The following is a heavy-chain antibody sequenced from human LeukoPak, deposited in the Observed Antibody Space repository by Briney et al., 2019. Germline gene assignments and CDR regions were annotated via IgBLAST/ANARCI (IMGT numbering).Heavy chain of an antibody. CDR3: AKDQGVNFLDY. J-gene: IGHJ4*02. D-gene: IGHD2-8*01. V-gene: IGHV3-48*03. Sequence: GGSLRLSCAASGFTFSSYEMNWVRQAPGKGLEWVSYISSSGSTIYYADSVKGRFTISRDNAKNSLYLQMNSLRAEDTAVYYCAKDQGVNFLDYWGQGTLVTVSS. CDR1: GFTFSSYE. CDR2: ISSSGSTI.